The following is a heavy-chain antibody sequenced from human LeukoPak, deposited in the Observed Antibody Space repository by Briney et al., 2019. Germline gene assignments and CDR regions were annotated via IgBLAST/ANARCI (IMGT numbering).Heavy chain of an antibody. CDR3: ARDRTALAVAGFDY. Sequence: GGSLRLSCAASGFTFSSYSLNWVSQAPGKGLEWVSSISSSSSYIYYADSVKGRFTISRDNAKNSLYMQMNSLRAEDTAVYYCARDRTALAVAGFDYWGQGTLVTVSS. CDR1: GFTFSSYS. V-gene: IGHV3-21*01. D-gene: IGHD6-19*01. J-gene: IGHJ4*02. CDR2: ISSSSSYI.